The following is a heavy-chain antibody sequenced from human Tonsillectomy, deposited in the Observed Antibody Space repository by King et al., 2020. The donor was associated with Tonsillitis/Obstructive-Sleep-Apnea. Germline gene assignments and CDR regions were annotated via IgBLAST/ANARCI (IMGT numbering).Heavy chain of an antibody. D-gene: IGHD5-12*01. CDR3: ARHDVMGGYENSYYLDV. Sequence: QLVQSGAEVKNPGESLKISCKGSGYSFTNYWIGWVRQMPGKGLEWMGIIYPGDSDTIYSPSFQDQVTISADKSISAAYLQWSSLKASDTAMYYCARHDVMGGYENSYYLDVWGKGTTVTVSS. V-gene: IGHV5-51*01. CDR2: IYPGDSDT. CDR1: GYSFTNYW. J-gene: IGHJ6*03.